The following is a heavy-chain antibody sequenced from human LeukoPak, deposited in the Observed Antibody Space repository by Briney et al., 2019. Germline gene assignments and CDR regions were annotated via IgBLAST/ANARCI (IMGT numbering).Heavy chain of an antibody. CDR3: ARGRKNRNDFSSGYSYYFDY. J-gene: IGHJ4*02. CDR1: GGSINSSSYY. Sequence: KPSETLSLTCTVSGGSINSSSYYWGWIRQPPGKGLEWIGEINHSGSTNYNPSLKSRVTISVDTSKNQFSLKLSSVTAADTAVYYCARGRKNRNDFSSGYSYYFDYWGQGTLVTVSS. V-gene: IGHV4-39*07. D-gene: IGHD3-3*01. CDR2: INHSGST.